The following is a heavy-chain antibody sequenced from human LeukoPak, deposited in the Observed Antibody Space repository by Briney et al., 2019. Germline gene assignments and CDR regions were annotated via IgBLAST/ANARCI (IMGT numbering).Heavy chain of an antibody. CDR1: GYTFTGYY. CDR2: INPNSGGT. Sequence: ASVKVSCKASGYTFTGYYMHWVRQAPGQGLEWMGWINPNSGGTNYAQKFQGWVTMTRDTSISTAYMELSSLRSEDTAVYYCARDLHYYDSSGYYDYYFDYWGQGTLVTVSS. J-gene: IGHJ4*02. D-gene: IGHD3-22*01. CDR3: ARDLHYYDSSGYYDYYFDY. V-gene: IGHV1-2*04.